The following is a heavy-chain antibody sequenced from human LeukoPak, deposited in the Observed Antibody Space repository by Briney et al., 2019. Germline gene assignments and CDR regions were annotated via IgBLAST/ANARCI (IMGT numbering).Heavy chain of an antibody. V-gene: IGHV1-69*13. D-gene: IGHD3-3*01. CDR1: GGTFSSYA. J-gene: IGHJ4*02. Sequence: GASVKVSCKASGGTFSSYAISWVRQAPGQGLEWMGGIIPIFGTANYAQKFQGRVTITADESTSTAYMELSSLRSEDTAVYYCARSLGFWSGYYSRFDYWGQGTLVTVSS. CDR2: IIPIFGTA. CDR3: ARSLGFWSGYYSRFDY.